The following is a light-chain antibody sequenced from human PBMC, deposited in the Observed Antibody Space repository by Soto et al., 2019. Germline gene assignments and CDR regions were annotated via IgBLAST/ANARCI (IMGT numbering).Light chain of an antibody. J-gene: IGKJ1*01. Sequence: DIQMTQSPSSLSASAGDRVTITCRASQSIVCYLNWYQQKPGKAPNLLIYAASILQSGVPSRVSGSGSGTDFSLTISSLQPEDFATYYCQENYDSVWTFGLGAKVEVK. CDR1: QSIVCY. V-gene: IGKV1-39*01. CDR3: QENYDSVWT. CDR2: AAS.